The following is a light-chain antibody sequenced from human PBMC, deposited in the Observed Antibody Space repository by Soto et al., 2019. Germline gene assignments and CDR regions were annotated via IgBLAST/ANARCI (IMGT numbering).Light chain of an antibody. CDR2: EGS. Sequence: QSALTQPASVSGSPGQSITISCTGTNSDVGTYNLISWYQQHPGKAPKLMIYEGSKRPSGVSNRFSGSKSGNTASLTISGLQADDEADYYCCSYAGRSSVVFGGGTKVTVL. J-gene: IGLJ2*01. CDR3: CSYAGRSSVV. CDR1: NSDVGTYNL. V-gene: IGLV2-23*01.